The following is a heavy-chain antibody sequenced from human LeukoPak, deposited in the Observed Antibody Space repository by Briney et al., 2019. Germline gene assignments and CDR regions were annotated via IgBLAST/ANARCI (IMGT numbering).Heavy chain of an antibody. J-gene: IGHJ4*02. CDR3: AITGGYSYGFTL. CDR1: GFTFSSYA. CDR2: ISGSGGST. D-gene: IGHD5-18*01. Sequence: GGSLRLSCAASGFTFSSYAMSWVRQAPGKGLEWVSAISGSGGSTYYADSVKGRFTISRDNSKNTLYLQMNSLRAEDTAVYHCAITGGYSYGFTLWGQGTLVTFSS. V-gene: IGHV3-23*01.